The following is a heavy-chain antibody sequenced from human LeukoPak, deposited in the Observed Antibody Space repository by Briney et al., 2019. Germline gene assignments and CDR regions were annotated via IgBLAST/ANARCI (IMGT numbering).Heavy chain of an antibody. D-gene: IGHD1-26*01. Sequence: ASVKVSCKTSGYTFTNYDIYWVRQAPGQGLECMGWISGYTGDTKYAQILQGRFTVTTDTSTSTAYMELSRLRSDDTAVYYCAREGRRYNWFDPWGQGTLVTVSS. J-gene: IGHJ5*02. CDR2: ISGYTGDT. CDR3: AREGRRYNWFDP. V-gene: IGHV1-18*01. CDR1: GYTFTNYD.